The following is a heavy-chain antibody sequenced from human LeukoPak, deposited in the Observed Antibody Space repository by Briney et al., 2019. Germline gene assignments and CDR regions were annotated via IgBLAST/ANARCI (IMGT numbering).Heavy chain of an antibody. D-gene: IGHD2-8*01. V-gene: IGHV3-74*03. CDR3: ARTVNVVYDY. J-gene: IGHJ4*02. CDR1: GFTFSNYW. CDR2: INSDGSTT. Sequence: PGRSLRLSCAASGFTFSNYWMHWVRQAPGKGLVWVSRINSDGSTTTYADSVQGRFTISRDNAKNTLYLQMNSLRAEDTAVYYCARTVNVVYDYWGQGTLVIVSS.